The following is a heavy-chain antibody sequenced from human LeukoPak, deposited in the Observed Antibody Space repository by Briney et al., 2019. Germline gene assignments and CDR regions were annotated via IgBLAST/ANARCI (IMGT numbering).Heavy chain of an antibody. Sequence: GGSLRLSCAASGFTFSDYYMSWIRQAPGRGLEWVSSSSSSSSYIYYADSVKGRFAISRDNAKNSLYLQMNSLRAEDTAVYYCAREWEVIEGFWSGYSTSDAFDIWGQGTMVTVSS. V-gene: IGHV3-11*06. CDR1: GFTFSDYY. D-gene: IGHD3-3*01. CDR2: SSSSSSYI. J-gene: IGHJ3*02. CDR3: AREWEVIEGFWSGYSTSDAFDI.